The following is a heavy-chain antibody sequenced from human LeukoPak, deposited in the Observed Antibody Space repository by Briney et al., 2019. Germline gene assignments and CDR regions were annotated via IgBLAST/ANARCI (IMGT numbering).Heavy chain of an antibody. Sequence: GGSLRLSCAASGFTFSSYGMHWVRQAPGKGLGWVAMTSFDGSYKNYADSVKGRFTISRGNSKNRLYPQMNSLRAEDTAVYYCAKEFSGYLASFEYWGQGTLVTVSS. V-gene: IGHV3-30*18. D-gene: IGHD3-22*01. CDR2: TSFDGSYK. CDR3: AKEFSGYLASFEY. J-gene: IGHJ4*02. CDR1: GFTFSSYG.